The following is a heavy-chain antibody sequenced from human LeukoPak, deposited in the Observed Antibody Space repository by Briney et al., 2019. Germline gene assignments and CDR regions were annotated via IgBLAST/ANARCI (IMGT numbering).Heavy chain of an antibody. J-gene: IGHJ4*02. V-gene: IGHV3-23*01. CDR1: GFTFSSYA. D-gene: IGHD3-10*01. CDR3: AKDGPLWFGELSHFDY. CDR2: ISDSGGST. Sequence: GGSLRLSCAASGFTFSSYAMSWPRQAPGKGLEGVSAISDSGGSTYYADSVKGRFTISRDNSKNTLYLQMSSLRAEDTAVYYCAKDGPLWFGELSHFDYWGQGTLVTVSS.